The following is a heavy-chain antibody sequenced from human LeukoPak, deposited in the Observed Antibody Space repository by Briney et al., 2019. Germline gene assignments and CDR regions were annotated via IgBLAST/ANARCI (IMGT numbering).Heavy chain of an antibody. CDR1: RYTFTSYD. J-gene: IGHJ4*02. V-gene: IGHV1-8*01. CDR3: ARLSQTPDYYSNGGYYYLGY. D-gene: IGHD3-22*01. CDR2: MNPNTGRT. Sequence: ASVTVSCKASRYTFTSYDINWVREAAGQRLEWMGWMNPNTGRTGFAQKFQGRLTMTRDASISTAYMELSSLRSDDTAVYYCARLSQTPDYYSNGGYYYLGYWGQGTPVTASS.